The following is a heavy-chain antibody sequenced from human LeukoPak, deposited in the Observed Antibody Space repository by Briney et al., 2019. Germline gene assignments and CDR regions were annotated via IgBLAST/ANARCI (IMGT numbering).Heavy chain of an antibody. J-gene: IGHJ5*02. CDR3: ARGQGYCSSTSCRNWFDP. D-gene: IGHD2-2*01. CDR1: GGSFSGYY. V-gene: IGHV4-34*01. Sequence: SETLSLTCAVYGGSFSGYYWSWIRQPPGKGLEWIGEINHSGSTNYNPSLKSRVTISVDTSKNQFSLKLRSVTAADTAVYYCARGQGYCSSTSCRNWFDPWAREPWSPSPQ. CDR2: INHSGST.